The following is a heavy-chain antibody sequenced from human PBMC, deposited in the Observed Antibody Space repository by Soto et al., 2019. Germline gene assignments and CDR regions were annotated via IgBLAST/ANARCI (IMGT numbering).Heavy chain of an antibody. Sequence: EVELVESGGGLVQPGGSLRLSCAASGFPFSTYSMSWVRQAPGKGLEWISYISASTLTTFYADSVKGRFTISRDTAQNSLDLQMNSLRDEDTAVYYCARAPQLVAPAATGFDSWGQGTLVTVPS. CDR3: ARAPQLVAPAATGFDS. CDR2: ISASTLTT. D-gene: IGHD2-2*01. CDR1: GFPFSTYS. V-gene: IGHV3-48*02. J-gene: IGHJ4*02.